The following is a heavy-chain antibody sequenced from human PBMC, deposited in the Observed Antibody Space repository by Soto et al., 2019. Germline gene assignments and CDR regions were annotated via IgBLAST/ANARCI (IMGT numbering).Heavy chain of an antibody. CDR2: IYTSGST. D-gene: IGHD1-7*01. Sequence: SETLSLTCTVSGGSIISYYWSWSRQPAGKGLEWIGRIYTSGSTNYNPSLKSRVTMSVDTSKNQFSLKLSSVTAADTAVYYCARDTITGTTSYYYYYGMDVWGQGTTVTVSS. J-gene: IGHJ6*02. V-gene: IGHV4-4*07. CDR1: GGSIISYY. CDR3: ARDTITGTTSYYYYYGMDV.